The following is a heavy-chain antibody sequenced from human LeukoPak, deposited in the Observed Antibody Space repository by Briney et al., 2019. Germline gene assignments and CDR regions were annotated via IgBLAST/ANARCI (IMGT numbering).Heavy chain of an antibody. CDR2: ISWNSGSI. D-gene: IGHD3-16*02. CDR1: GFTFDDYA. J-gene: IGHJ4*02. Sequence: QPGRSLRLSCAASGFTFDDYAMHWVRQAPGKGLEWFSGISWNSGSIDYADSVKGRFTISRDNAKNSLYLQMNSLRAEDTALYYCAKESGMITFGGVIARRYFFDYWGQGTLVSVSS. V-gene: IGHV3-9*01. CDR3: AKESGMITFGGVIARRYFFDY.